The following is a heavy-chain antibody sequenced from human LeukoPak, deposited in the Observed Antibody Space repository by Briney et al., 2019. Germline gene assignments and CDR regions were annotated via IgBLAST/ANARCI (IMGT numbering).Heavy chain of an antibody. CDR3: ARGREYSGSYLLDAFDI. Sequence: GASVTVSCKASGYTFTSYDINWVRQATGQGLEWMGWMNPNSGNTGYAQKFQGRVTMTRNTSISTAYMELSSLRSEDTAVYYCARGREYSGSYLLDAFDIWGQGTMVTVSS. CDR2: MNPNSGNT. CDR1: GYTFTSYD. D-gene: IGHD1-26*01. J-gene: IGHJ3*02. V-gene: IGHV1-8*01.